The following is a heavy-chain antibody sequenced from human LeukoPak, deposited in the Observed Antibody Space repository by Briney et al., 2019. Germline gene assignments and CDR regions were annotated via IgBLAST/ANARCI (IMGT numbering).Heavy chain of an antibody. CDR3: ARGGNSGWRTPNDDY. V-gene: IGHV1-18*01. J-gene: IGHJ4*02. CDR1: GYSFPSYG. D-gene: IGHD6-19*01. CDR2: SSAYNGNT. Sequence: ASVKVSCKASGYSFPSYGISWVRQAPGQGLEWMGWSSAYNGNTNYAQKLQGRVTMTTDTSTSTAYMELRSLRSDDTAVYYCARGGNSGWRTPNDDYWGQGTLVTVSS.